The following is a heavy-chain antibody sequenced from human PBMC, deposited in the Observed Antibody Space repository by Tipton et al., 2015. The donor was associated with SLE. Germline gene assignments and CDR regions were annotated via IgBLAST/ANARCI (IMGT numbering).Heavy chain of an antibody. Sequence: TLSLSCTVSGGSISSGGYYWSWIRQHPGKDLELIGFIYQSGSTYYNPSLRSRVMISLDRSKNQFSLNLTSLTAADTAVYYCARHGHGLRYFDYWGQGTLVTVSS. CDR1: GGSISSGGYY. D-gene: IGHD2-8*01. J-gene: IGHJ4*02. CDR3: ARHGHGLRYFDY. V-gene: IGHV4-31*02. CDR2: IYQSGST.